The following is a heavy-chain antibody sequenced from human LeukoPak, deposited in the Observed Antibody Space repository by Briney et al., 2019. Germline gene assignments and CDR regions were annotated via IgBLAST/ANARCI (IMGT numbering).Heavy chain of an antibody. Sequence: PGGSLRLSCVVSGLSFNKDVMSWFRQAPGKGLEWVSSVSHGGVSPNRADPVKGRFTVSRDDSKNTLYLQMNSLRAEDTAVYYCAKDGYCSSTSCYPAPYWGQGTLVTVSS. V-gene: IGHV3-23*01. J-gene: IGHJ4*02. CDR1: GLSFNKDV. CDR2: VSHGGVSP. CDR3: AKDGYCSSTSCYPAPY. D-gene: IGHD2-2*01.